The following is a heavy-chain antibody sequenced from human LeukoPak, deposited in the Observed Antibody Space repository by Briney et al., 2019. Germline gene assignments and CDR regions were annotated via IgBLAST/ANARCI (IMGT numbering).Heavy chain of an antibody. CDR2: ITGGGDTT. D-gene: IGHD3-9*01. J-gene: IGHJ4*02. Sequence: GGSLRLSCAASGFTFSSYAMTWVRQAPGKGLEWVSAITGGGDTTYYADSAKGRFTISRDNSKNTLYLQMNNLRAEDTAIYYCAKAPRIRYFDWSHPIDYWGQGTLVTVSS. V-gene: IGHV3-23*01. CDR3: AKAPRIRYFDWSHPIDY. CDR1: GFTFSSYA.